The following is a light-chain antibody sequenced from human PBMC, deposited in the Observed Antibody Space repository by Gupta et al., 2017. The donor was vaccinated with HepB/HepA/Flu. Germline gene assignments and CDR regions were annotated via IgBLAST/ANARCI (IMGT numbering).Light chain of an antibody. CDR1: SSDLDAYNY. CDR3: SSYTSSSTVV. Sequence: QSALTHTVSVSGSPGQSITISCTGTSSDLDAYNYDTWHQQDPGKAPKLMIYDVSNRPSGFSNRFSGSKSGNTASLTISGLQAEDEADYYCSSYTSSSTVVFGGGTKLTVL. CDR2: DVS. V-gene: IGLV2-14*01. J-gene: IGLJ2*01.